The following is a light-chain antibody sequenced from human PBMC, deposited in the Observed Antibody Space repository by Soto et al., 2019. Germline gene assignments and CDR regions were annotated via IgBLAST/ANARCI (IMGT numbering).Light chain of an antibody. Sequence: DIHMTQSPSSLSASVGDRVTITCRASQGINNFLAWYQQRPGTVPKLLIYSASTLQSGVPSRFSGRGSGTDFTLTINNLQPEDVATYYCLRYNLPRRTFGPGTKVDIK. CDR1: QGINNF. CDR2: SAS. CDR3: LRYNLPRRT. V-gene: IGKV1-27*01. J-gene: IGKJ3*01.